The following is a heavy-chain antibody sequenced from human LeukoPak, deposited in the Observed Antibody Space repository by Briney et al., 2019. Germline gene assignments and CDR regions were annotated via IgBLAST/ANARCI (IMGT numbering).Heavy chain of an antibody. Sequence: GGSLRLSCGASGFIFDDYAMHWVRQAPGKGLEWVALISWDGGSTYYADSVKGRFTISRDNSKNSLYLQMNSLRAEDTALYYCAKDIARYYYDSSGYYGQLEYWGQGTLVTVSS. CDR2: ISWDGGST. J-gene: IGHJ4*02. V-gene: IGHV3-43D*03. CDR3: AKDIARYYYDSSGYYGQLEY. D-gene: IGHD3-22*01. CDR1: GFIFDDYA.